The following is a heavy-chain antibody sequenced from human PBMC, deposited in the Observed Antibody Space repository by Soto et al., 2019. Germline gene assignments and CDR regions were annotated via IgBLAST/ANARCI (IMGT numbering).Heavy chain of an antibody. D-gene: IGHD1-1*01. CDR3: ARKLNWFDP. CDR1: GGSFSGYY. CDR2: INHSGST. J-gene: IGHJ5*02. V-gene: IGHV4-34*01. Sequence: SETLSLTCAVYGGSFSGYYWSWIRQPPGKGLEWIGEINHSGSTNYNPSLKSRVTISVDTSKNQFSLKLSSVTAADTAVYYCARKLNWFDPWGQGTLVTVSS.